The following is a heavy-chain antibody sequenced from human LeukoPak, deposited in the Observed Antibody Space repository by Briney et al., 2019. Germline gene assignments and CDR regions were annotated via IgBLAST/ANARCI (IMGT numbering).Heavy chain of an antibody. Sequence: GGCLRLSCAASGFTFSSYSMNWVRQAPGKGLEWVSSISSSSSYIYYADSVKGRFTISRDNAKNSLYLQMNSLRAEDTAVYYCARDLGGSSSWSPYFDYWGQGTLVTVSS. CDR2: ISSSSSYI. CDR3: ARDLGGSSSWSPYFDY. D-gene: IGHD6-13*01. CDR1: GFTFSSYS. J-gene: IGHJ4*02. V-gene: IGHV3-21*01.